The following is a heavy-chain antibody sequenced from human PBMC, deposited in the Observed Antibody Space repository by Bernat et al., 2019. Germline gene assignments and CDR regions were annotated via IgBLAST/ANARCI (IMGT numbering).Heavy chain of an antibody. CDR2: IYYSGST. D-gene: IGHD3-10*01. CDR1: GGSISSGDYY. CDR3: AREYYYGSGSYSFYFDY. V-gene: IGHV4-31*03. Sequence: QVQLQESGPGLVKPSQTLSLTCTVSGGSISSGDYYWSWIRQHPGKGLEWIGYIYYSGSTYYNPSLKSRVTISVDTSKNQFSLKLSSLTAADTAVYYCAREYYYGSGSYSFYFDYWGQGTLVTVSS. J-gene: IGHJ4*02.